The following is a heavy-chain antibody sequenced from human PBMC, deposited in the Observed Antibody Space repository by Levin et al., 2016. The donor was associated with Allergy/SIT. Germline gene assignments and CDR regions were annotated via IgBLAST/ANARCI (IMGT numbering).Heavy chain of an antibody. D-gene: IGHD4-17*01. CDR3: ASRYHYGDYVEEY. Sequence: NPSLKSRVTISMDTSKNHFSLKLHSVTAADTAVYYCASRYHYGDYVEEYWGQGTLVTVSS. J-gene: IGHJ4*02. V-gene: IGHV4-30-2*01.